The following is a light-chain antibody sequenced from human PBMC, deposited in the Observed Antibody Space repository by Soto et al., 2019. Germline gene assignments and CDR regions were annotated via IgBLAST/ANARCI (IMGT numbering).Light chain of an antibody. V-gene: IGLV2-14*01. Sequence: QSALTQPASLSGSPGQSITVSCTGTISDVGAYDYVSWYQRYPGKAPKLIIYEVSNRPSGVSNRFSGSKSGNTASLTISGLQTEDEADYYCASFTTSSSLEFGGGTQLTVL. CDR2: EVS. CDR1: ISDVGAYDY. CDR3: ASFTTSSSLE. J-gene: IGLJ3*02.